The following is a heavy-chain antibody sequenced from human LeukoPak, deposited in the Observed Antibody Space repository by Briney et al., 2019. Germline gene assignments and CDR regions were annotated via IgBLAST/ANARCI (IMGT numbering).Heavy chain of an antibody. D-gene: IGHD6-13*01. Sequence: GESLKISCKGSGYSFTNYWIGWVRQMPGKGLEWMGLIYPGDSDTRYSPSFQGQVTISADKSISTAYLQWSSLKASDTAMCYCARPAAPGSSFSAFDIWGQGTMVTVSS. J-gene: IGHJ3*02. CDR2: IYPGDSDT. CDR3: ARPAAPGSSFSAFDI. V-gene: IGHV5-51*01. CDR1: GYSFTNYW.